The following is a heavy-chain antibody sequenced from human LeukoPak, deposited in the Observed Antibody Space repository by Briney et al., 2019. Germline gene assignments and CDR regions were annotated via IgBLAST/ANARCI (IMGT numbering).Heavy chain of an antibody. CDR2: IYYRGNT. CDR1: GGSISSYY. J-gene: IGHJ1*01. D-gene: IGHD3-10*01. CDR3: VRHYYDSGTAKGYFQH. Sequence: SETLSLTCTVSGGSISSYYWSWIRQPPGKGLEWIGYIYYRGNTNYNPSLKSRVTISVDMSKNQFSLKLSSVTAADTAVYYCVRHYYDSGTAKGYFQHWGQGTLVTVSS. V-gene: IGHV4-59*01.